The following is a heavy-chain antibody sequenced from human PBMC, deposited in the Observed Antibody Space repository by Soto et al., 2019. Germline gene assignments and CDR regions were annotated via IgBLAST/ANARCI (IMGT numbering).Heavy chain of an antibody. V-gene: IGHV3-48*02. J-gene: IGHJ6*02. CDR3: AREYSSSSGRGMDV. CDR2: ISTTSSTI. Sequence: EVQLVESGGGLVQPGGSLRLSCAASGFTSSSYSMNWVRQAPGKGLEWVSYISTTSSTIYYADSVKGRFTISRDNAKNSLYLQMNSLRDEDTAVYYCAREYSSSSGRGMDVWGQGTTVTVSS. D-gene: IGHD6-6*01. CDR1: GFTSSSYS.